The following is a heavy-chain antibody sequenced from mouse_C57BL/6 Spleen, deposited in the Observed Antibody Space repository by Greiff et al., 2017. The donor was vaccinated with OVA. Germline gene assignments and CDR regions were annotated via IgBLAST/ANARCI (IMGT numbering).Heavy chain of an antibody. Sequence: QVHVKQSGAELVKPGASVKLSCKASGYTFTEYTIHWVKQRSGQGLEWIGWFYPGSGSIKYNEKFKDKATLTADKSSSTVYMELSRLTSEDSAVYFCARHEGVYYDYPYAMDYWGQGTSVTVSS. CDR3: ARHEGVYYDYPYAMDY. CDR2: FYPGSGSI. D-gene: IGHD2-4*01. V-gene: IGHV1-62-2*01. CDR1: GYTFTEYT. J-gene: IGHJ4*01.